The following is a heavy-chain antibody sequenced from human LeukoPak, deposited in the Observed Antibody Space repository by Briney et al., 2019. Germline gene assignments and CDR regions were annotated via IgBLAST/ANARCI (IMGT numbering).Heavy chain of an antibody. J-gene: IGHJ4*02. CDR1: GFTFSSYG. Sequence: GGSLRLSCAASGFTFSSYGMHWVRQAPGKGLEWVAVIWYDGSNKYYADSVKGRFTISRDNSKNTLHLQMNSLRAEDTAVYYCARDIVGSSSGFDYWGQGTLVTVSS. D-gene: IGHD6-6*01. CDR3: ARDIVGSSSGFDY. CDR2: IWYDGSNK. V-gene: IGHV3-33*01.